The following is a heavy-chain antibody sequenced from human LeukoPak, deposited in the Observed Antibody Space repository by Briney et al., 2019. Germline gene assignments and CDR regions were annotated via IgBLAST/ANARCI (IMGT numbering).Heavy chain of an antibody. V-gene: IGHV1-69*05. CDR1: GGTFSSYA. CDR2: IIPIFGTA. Sequence: SVKVSCKASGGTFSSYAISWVRQAPGQGLEWKGGIIPIFGTANYAQKFQGRVTITTDESTSTAYMELSSLRSEDTAVYYCARLIVGAYHFDYWGQGTLVTVSS. D-gene: IGHD1-26*01. J-gene: IGHJ4*02. CDR3: ARLIVGAYHFDY.